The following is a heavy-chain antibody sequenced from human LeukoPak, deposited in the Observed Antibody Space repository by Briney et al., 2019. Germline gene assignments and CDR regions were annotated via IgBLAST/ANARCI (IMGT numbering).Heavy chain of an antibody. CDR2: ISGSGGST. J-gene: IGHJ4*02. CDR3: AKDPRHLYSSRNFDY. CDR1: GFTFSSYA. V-gene: IGHV3-23*01. D-gene: IGHD6-13*01. Sequence: GGSLRLSCAASGFTFSSYATSWVRQAPGKGLEWVSAISGSGGSTYYADSVKGRFTISRDNSKNTLYLQMNSLRAEDTAVYYCAKDPRHLYSSRNFDYWGQGTLVTVSS.